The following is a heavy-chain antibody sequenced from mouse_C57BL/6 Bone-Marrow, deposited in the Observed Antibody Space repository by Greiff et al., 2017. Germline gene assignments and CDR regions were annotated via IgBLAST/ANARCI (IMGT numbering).Heavy chain of an antibody. Sequence: EVQLQQSGPELVKPGASVQISCKASGYSFTDYNMNWVKQSNGKSLEWIGGINPKYGTTSYNQKFKGKATLTVDQDSSTAYMQLNSLTSEDSAVYYCASHYDYDWVAYWGQGTLVTVSA. D-gene: IGHD2-4*01. CDR2: INPKYGTT. V-gene: IGHV1-39*01. CDR3: ASHYDYDWVAY. CDR1: GYSFTDYN. J-gene: IGHJ3*01.